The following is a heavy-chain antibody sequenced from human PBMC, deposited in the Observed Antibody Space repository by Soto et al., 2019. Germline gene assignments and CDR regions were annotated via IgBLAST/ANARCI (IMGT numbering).Heavy chain of an antibody. V-gene: IGHV4-4*02. CDR3: AVAQYCDNDCFSFDY. CDR2: LFHDGTT. CDR1: GGSITSGDW. Sequence: QVQLQESGPGLVRPSGTLSLTCAVSGGSITSGDWWCCVRQHPGERPEWMGELFHDGTTNYNPSLKGRVTITVDNTKNHISLKLTSLTAADTAVYYWAVAQYCDNDCFSFDYWGQGALVTVSS. D-gene: IGHD2-21*02. J-gene: IGHJ4*02.